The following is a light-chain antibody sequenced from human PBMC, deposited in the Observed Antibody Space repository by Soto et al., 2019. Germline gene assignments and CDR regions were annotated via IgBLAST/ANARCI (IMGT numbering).Light chain of an antibody. J-gene: IGKJ2*01. CDR2: AAS. CDR1: RSISDW. CDR3: QQSYSMPYA. V-gene: IGKV1-39*01. Sequence: DIQMTPSPSSLSPSVGDRVTITCRASRSISDWLAWYQQKPGKAPKLLIYAASTLQTGVPSRFTGSGSGTDFTLTIISLQPEDYATYFCQQSYSMPYAFGQGTKVDIK.